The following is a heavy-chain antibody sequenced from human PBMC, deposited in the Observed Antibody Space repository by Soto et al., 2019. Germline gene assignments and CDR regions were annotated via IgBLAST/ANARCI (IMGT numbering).Heavy chain of an antibody. CDR2: IYYSGST. J-gene: IGHJ4*02. CDR1: GDSISSYS. CDR3: ARSSGGYSYGYEGTLDY. Sequence: PSETLSLTYTVSGDSISSYSWSWIRQPPGKGLEWIGYIYYSGSTNYNPSLKSRVTISVDTSKNQFSLKLSSVTAADTAVYYCARSSGGYSYGYEGTLDYWGQGTLVTVSS. D-gene: IGHD5-18*01. V-gene: IGHV4-59*01.